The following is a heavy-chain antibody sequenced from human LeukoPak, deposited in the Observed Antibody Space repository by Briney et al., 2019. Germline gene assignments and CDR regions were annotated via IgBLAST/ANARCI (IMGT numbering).Heavy chain of an antibody. Sequence: GGSLRLSCAASGFTFSGSALHWVRQASGKGLEWVGRIRSTANGYATAYAASVKGRFTISRDNSKNTLYLQMNSLRAEDTAVYYCARDHPDPYSSGWAGYYFDYWGQGTLVTVSS. D-gene: IGHD6-19*01. V-gene: IGHV3-73*01. CDR2: IRSTANGYAT. CDR3: ARDHPDPYSSGWAGYYFDY. CDR1: GFTFSGSA. J-gene: IGHJ4*02.